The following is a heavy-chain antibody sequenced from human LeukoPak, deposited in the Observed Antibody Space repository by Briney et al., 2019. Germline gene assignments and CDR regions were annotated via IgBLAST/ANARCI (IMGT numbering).Heavy chain of an antibody. CDR2: ISGSGGST. V-gene: IGHV3-23*01. CDR1: GFTFSSYA. D-gene: IGHD6-19*01. CDR3: AKDVEMGGWYNYFDY. Sequence: GGSLRLSCAASGFTFSSYAMSWVRQAPGKGLEWVSAISGSGGSTYYADSVKGRFTISRDNSKNTLYLQMNSLRAEDTAVYYCAKDVEMGGWYNYFDYWGQGTLVTVSS. J-gene: IGHJ4*02.